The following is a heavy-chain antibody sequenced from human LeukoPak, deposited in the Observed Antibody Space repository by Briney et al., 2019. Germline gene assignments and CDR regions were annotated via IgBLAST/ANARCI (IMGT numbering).Heavy chain of an antibody. CDR1: GGSISDYY. V-gene: IGHV4-59*12. CDR3: ARGSNWGDY. Sequence: SETLSLTCTVSGGSISDYYWSWIRQPPGKGLEWIGYFSNSGTTNQNPSLKSRVTMSVDTSKNQFSLKLSSVTAADTAVYYCARGSNWGDYWGQGTLVTVSS. CDR2: FSNSGTT. D-gene: IGHD7-27*01. J-gene: IGHJ4*02.